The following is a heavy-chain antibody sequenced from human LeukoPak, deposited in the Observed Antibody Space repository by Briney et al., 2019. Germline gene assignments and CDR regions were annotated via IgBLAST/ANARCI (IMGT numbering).Heavy chain of an antibody. D-gene: IGHD3-10*01. V-gene: IGHV4-59*01. CDR1: GGSISSYY. J-gene: IGHJ4*02. CDR3: ARARLEFGELLHLDY. Sequence: PSETLSLTCTVSGGSISSYYWSWIRQPPGKGLEWIGYIYYSGSTNYNPPLKSRVTISVDTSKNQFSLKLSSVTAADTAVYYCARARLEFGELLHLDYWGQGTLVTVSS. CDR2: IYYSGST.